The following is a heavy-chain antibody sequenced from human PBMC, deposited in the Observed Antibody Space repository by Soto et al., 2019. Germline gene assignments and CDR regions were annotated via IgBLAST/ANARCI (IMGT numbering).Heavy chain of an antibody. CDR2: IIPIFGTA. CDR1: GGTFSSYA. V-gene: IGHV1-69*13. CDR3: ARTGDVEMAAFDY. Sequence: SVKVSCKASGGTFSSYAISWVRRAPGQGLEWMGGIIPIFGTANYAQKFQGRVTITADESTSTAYMELSSLRSEDTAVYYCARTGDVEMAAFDYWGQGTLVTVSS. D-gene: IGHD3-10*01. J-gene: IGHJ4*02.